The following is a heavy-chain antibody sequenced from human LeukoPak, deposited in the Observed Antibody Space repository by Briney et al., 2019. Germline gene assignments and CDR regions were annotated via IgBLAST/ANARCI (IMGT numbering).Heavy chain of an antibody. CDR2: IYPGDSDT. D-gene: IGHD6-13*01. J-gene: IGHJ6*02. CDR3: ARQGSGIGTAAGTVTPYYYYYGMDV. Sequence: GESLKISCKGSGYSFTSYWIGWVRQMPGKGLGWMGIIYPGDSDTRYSPSFQGQVTISADKSISTAYLQWSSLKASDTAMYYCARQGSGIGTAAGTVTPYYYYYGMDVWGQGTTVTVSS. V-gene: IGHV5-51*01. CDR1: GYSFTSYW.